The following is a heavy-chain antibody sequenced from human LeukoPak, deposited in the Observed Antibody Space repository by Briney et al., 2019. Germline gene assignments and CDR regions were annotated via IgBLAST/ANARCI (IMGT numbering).Heavy chain of an antibody. CDR1: GFTFSDYY. CDR2: ISSSGSTI. J-gene: IGHJ4*02. Sequence: GGSLRLSCAASGFTFSDYYMSWIRQAPGKGLEWVSYISSSGSTIYYADSVKGRFTISRDNSKNALYVQMNSLRAEDTAVYYCAKLGRSGSYYYFDYWGQGTLVTVSS. V-gene: IGHV3-11*01. CDR3: AKLGRSGSYYYFDY. D-gene: IGHD1-26*01.